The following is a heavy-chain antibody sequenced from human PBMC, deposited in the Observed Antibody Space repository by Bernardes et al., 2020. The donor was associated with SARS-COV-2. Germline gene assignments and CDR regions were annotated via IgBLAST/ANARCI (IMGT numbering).Heavy chain of an antibody. CDR3: ARGTETAMDPYYFEY. Sequence: SVKVSCKASGGTFISYPFIWVRQAPGQGLEWVGGIIPFFGTTNYAQNFQGRVTITADESTSTAYMELSSLRSEDTAVYYCARGTETAMDPYYFEYWGQGTLVTVSS. CDR1: GGTFISYP. J-gene: IGHJ4*02. D-gene: IGHD5-18*01. V-gene: IGHV1-69*13. CDR2: IIPFFGTT.